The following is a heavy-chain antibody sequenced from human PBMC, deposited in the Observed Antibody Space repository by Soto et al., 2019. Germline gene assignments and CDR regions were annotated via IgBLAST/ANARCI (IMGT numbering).Heavy chain of an antibody. D-gene: IGHD3-10*01. CDR3: ARDLSGRFATPYYFDY. J-gene: IGHJ4*02. CDR2: ISSSSSYI. CDR1: GFTFSSYS. V-gene: IGHV3-21*01. Sequence: GGSLRLSCAASGFTFSSYSMNWVRQAPGKGLEWVSSISSSSSYIYYADSVKGRFTISRDNAKNSLYLQMNSLRAEDTAVYYCARDLSGRFATPYYFDYWGQGTLVTVSS.